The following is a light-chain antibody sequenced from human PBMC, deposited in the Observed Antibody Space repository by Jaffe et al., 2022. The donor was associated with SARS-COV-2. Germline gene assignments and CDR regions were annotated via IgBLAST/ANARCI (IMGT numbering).Light chain of an antibody. Sequence: DIVMTQSPDSLAVSLGERATVNCKSSQTLLGTYNSKTYLAWYQQKPGQPPKLLIYWAFIRESGVPDRFSGGGSGTDFTLTITNLQAEDVAVYYCQQYYTSPLTFGGGTKVEI. J-gene: IGKJ4*01. CDR3: QQYYTSPLT. CDR2: WAF. V-gene: IGKV4-1*01. CDR1: QTLLGTYNSKTY.